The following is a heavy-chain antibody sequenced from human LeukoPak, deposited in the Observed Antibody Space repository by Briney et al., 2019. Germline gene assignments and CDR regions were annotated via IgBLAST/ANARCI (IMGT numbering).Heavy chain of an antibody. CDR3: ARDGSVAAASYYFDY. D-gene: IGHD3-10*01. CDR2: ISSNGGST. J-gene: IGHJ4*02. V-gene: IGHV3-64*01. Sequence: GGSLRLSCAASGFTFSSYAMHWVRQAPGKGLEYVSAISSNGGSTYYASSVKGRFTISRDNSKNTLSLQMGSLRAEDMAVYYCARDGSVAAASYYFDYWGQGTLVTVSS. CDR1: GFTFSSYA.